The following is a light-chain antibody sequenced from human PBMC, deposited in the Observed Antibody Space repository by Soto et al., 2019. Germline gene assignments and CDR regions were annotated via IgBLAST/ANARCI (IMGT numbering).Light chain of an antibody. CDR1: SGDVGAYNY. CDR3: GSYTTINTMI. Sequence: QSVLTQPASVSGSPGQSITISCAGTSGDVGAYNYVTWFQQYPGKVPKLIIYDVSDRPSGVSDRFSGSKSGNTASLTISGLLAEDEADYYCGSYTTINTMIFGGGTQLTVL. CDR2: DVS. V-gene: IGLV2-14*01. J-gene: IGLJ2*01.